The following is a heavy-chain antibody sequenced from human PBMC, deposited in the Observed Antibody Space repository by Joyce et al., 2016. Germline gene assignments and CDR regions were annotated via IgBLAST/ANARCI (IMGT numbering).Heavy chain of an antibody. J-gene: IGHJ4*02. CDR3: ARNLYPGYFDH. D-gene: IGHD2-2*01. CDR1: GFSVSTYA. Sequence: QVQLVDSVGAVVQPGKSLRLSCAASGFSVSTYAVHWVGQAPGRGMEWVAVISSDVEKTYYADSVKGRFTISRDNSKNTVYLQMNSLRPEDTALYYCARNLYPGYFDHWGQGTLVTVSS. CDR2: ISSDVEKT. V-gene: IGHV3-30*04.